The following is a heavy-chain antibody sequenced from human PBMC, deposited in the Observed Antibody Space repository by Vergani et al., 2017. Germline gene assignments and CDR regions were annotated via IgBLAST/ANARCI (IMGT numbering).Heavy chain of an antibody. CDR1: GYTFTGYY. D-gene: IGHD2-15*01. CDR3: ASSRPPTWVVAENAFDI. J-gene: IGHJ3*02. CDR2: INPNSGGT. Sequence: QVQLVQSGAEVKKPGASVKVSCKASGYTFTGYYMHWVRQAPGQGLEWMGWINPNSGGTNYAQKFQGRVTMTRDTSISTAYMELSRLRSDDTAVYYCASSRPPTWVVAENAFDIWGQGTMVTVSS. V-gene: IGHV1-2*02.